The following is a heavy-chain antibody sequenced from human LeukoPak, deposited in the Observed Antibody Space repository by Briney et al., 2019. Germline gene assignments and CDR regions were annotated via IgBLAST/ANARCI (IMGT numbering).Heavy chain of an antibody. CDR3: ARAYGDLYFVY. Sequence: PSETLSLTCTGSGGSLINYYLIWIRQPAGKGLEWIGRIYSSGRTNYHPSLESRVTMSVDTSKNQFSLNLTSVTAADTAVYYCARAYGDLYFVYWGQGILVTVSS. D-gene: IGHD4-17*01. CDR2: IYSSGRT. CDR1: GGSLINYY. J-gene: IGHJ4*02. V-gene: IGHV4-4*07.